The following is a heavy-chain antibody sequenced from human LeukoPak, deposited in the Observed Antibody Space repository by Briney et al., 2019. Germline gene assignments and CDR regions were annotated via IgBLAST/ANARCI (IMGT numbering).Heavy chain of an antibody. V-gene: IGHV3-49*03. CDR3: TREIWGYCSGGSCYNWFDP. Sequence: TGESLRLSCTASGVTFGDYARSWFRQAPGKGLEWVGFIRSKAYGGTTEYAASVKGRFTISRDDSKSIAYLQMNSLKTEDTAVYYCTREIWGYCSGGSCYNWFDPWGQGTLVTVSS. CDR2: IRSKAYGGTT. J-gene: IGHJ5*02. CDR1: GVTFGDYA. D-gene: IGHD2-15*01.